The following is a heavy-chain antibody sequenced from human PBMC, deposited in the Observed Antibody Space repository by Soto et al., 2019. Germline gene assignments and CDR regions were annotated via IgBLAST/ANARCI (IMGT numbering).Heavy chain of an antibody. V-gene: IGHV6-1*01. CDR2: TYYRSQWHN. CDR1: VDSVSCNTAT. Sequence: SHTRSLTCAISVDSVSCNTATWNWIRKSPSRGLEWLGRTYYRSQWHNEYEESVKSRITINPDTSKNQFSLQLNSMSPEDTAVYYCARERGFLAEALDIWGRGTMVTVSS. CDR3: ARERGFLAEALDI. D-gene: IGHD3-10*01. J-gene: IGHJ3*02.